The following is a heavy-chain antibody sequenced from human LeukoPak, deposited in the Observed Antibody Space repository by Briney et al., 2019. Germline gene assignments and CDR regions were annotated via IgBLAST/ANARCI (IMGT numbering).Heavy chain of an antibody. Sequence: GASVKVSCKASGYTFTGYYMHWVRQAPGQGLEWMGWINPNSGGTNYAQKFQGRVTMTRDTSISTAYMELSRLRSDDTAVYYCARSGSLATRYYYYMDVWGKGTTVTISS. CDR1: GYTFTGYY. J-gene: IGHJ6*03. D-gene: IGHD2-15*01. CDR2: INPNSGGT. V-gene: IGHV1-2*02. CDR3: ARSGSLATRYYYYMDV.